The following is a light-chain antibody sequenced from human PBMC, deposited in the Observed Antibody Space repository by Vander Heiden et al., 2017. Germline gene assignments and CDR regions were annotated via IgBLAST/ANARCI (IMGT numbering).Light chain of an antibody. CDR3: QSADSSGTYSVV. Sequence: SSDLTQPPSVSVSPGQTPKITCSGDVLARHNAYWYQPKPGQAPLLLIYSDTKRPSGIPERFSGSISGTIVTLTISDVQAEDEADYYCQSADSSGTYSVVFGGGTQLTVL. V-gene: IGLV3-25*03. CDR1: VLARHN. CDR2: SDT. J-gene: IGLJ2*01.